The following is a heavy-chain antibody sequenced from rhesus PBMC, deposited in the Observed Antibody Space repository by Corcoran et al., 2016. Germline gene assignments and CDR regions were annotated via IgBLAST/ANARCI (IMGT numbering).Heavy chain of an antibody. CDR1: CGSVRDNYY. V-gene: IGHV4-106*01. Sequence: QVQLQASGPGLVKPSETLSLTCAVSCGSVRDNYYSTWVRQSPGKGLQWIGNIYGGSGGTNYNPSLNNRVTISIDTSKNQFSLKLRSVTAADTAVYYCVWSSSLSDRWAQGVLVTVSS. CDR3: VWSSSLSDR. CDR2: IYGGSGGT. D-gene: IGHD6-13*01. J-gene: IGHJ1*01.